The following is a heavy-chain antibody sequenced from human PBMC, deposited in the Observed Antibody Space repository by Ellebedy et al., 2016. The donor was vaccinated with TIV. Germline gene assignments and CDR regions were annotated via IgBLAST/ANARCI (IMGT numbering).Heavy chain of an antibody. CDR2: FDPEDGET. D-gene: IGHD3-9*01. V-gene: IGHV1-24*01. CDR1: GYTLTELS. CDR3: ATSAHYDILTGYSYYFGY. Sequence: ASVKVSCXVSGYTLTELSMHWVRQAPGKGLEWMGGFDPEDGETIYAQKFQGRVTMTEDTSTDTAYMELSSLRSEDTAVYYCATSAHYDILTGYSYYFGYWGQGTLVTVSS. J-gene: IGHJ4*02.